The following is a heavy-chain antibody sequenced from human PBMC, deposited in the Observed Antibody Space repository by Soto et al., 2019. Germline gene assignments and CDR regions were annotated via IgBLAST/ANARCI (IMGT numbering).Heavy chain of an antibody. V-gene: IGHV2-5*02. D-gene: IGHD3-10*01. CDR1: GFSFSTSGVG. CDR2: IYWDNDK. J-gene: IGHJ5*02. CDR3: VSGSFPNWFDP. Sequence: QITLKESGPTLVKPTQTLTLTCTFSGFSFSTSGVGVGWVRQPPGKALEWLALIYWDNDKRYRPSLRSRLAITKDTSKNQVVLTMTNMDPVDTATYYCVSGSFPNWFDPWGQETLVTVSS.